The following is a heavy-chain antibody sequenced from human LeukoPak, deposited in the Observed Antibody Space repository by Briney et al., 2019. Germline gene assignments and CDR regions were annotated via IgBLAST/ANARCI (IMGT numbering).Heavy chain of an antibody. Sequence: SETLSLTCTVSGGSISSYYWSWIRQPPGKGLEWIGYIYYSGSTYYNPSLKSRVTISVDTSKNQFSLKLSSVTAADTAVYYCARAEYSGYDYWFDPWGQGTLVTVSS. CDR3: ARAEYSGYDYWFDP. CDR2: IYYSGST. J-gene: IGHJ5*02. V-gene: IGHV4-59*08. D-gene: IGHD5-12*01. CDR1: GGSISSYY.